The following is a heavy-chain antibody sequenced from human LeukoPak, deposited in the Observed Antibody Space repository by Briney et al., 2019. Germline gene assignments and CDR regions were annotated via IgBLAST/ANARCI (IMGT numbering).Heavy chain of an antibody. CDR1: GYTFTGYY. J-gene: IGHJ6*03. CDR2: INPNSGGT. D-gene: IGHD2-21*01. V-gene: IGHV1-2*02. CDR3: ARDRTHNYPTHYMDV. Sequence: PGASVKVSCKASGYTFTGYYMHWVRQAPGQGLEWMGWINPNSGGTNYAQKFQGRVTMTRDTSISTAYMELSRLRSDDTAVYYCARDRTHNYPTHYMDVWGKGTTVTVSS.